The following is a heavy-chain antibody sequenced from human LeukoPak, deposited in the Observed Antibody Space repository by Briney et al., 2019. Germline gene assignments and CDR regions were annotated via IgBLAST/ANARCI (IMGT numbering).Heavy chain of an antibody. CDR3: AKDKVPHLSGVYYFDY. CDR1: GFTFSSYA. D-gene: IGHD2-8*01. Sequence: GGSLRLSCAVSGFTFSSYAMNWVRQAPGKGLEWVSGISGSGAGTYYADSVKGRFTISRDNSKNTLYLQMNSLRAEDTAVYYCAKDKVPHLSGVYYFDYWGQGTLVTVSS. CDR2: ISGSGAGT. J-gene: IGHJ4*02. V-gene: IGHV3-23*01.